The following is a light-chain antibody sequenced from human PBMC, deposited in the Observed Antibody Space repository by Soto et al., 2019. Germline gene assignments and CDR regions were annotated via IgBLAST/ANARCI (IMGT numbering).Light chain of an antibody. J-gene: IGLJ1*01. CDR1: SNDVSRFNY. CDR3: SSFVHGTSYV. CDR2: DVT. V-gene: IGLV2-8*01. Sequence: QSVLTQAASASGSPGQSVTISCAGTSNDVSRFNYVSWYQHHPGKAPKLIIYDVTKRPSGVPDRFSGSKSGNTAYLTVSGLQAEDEADYFCSSFVHGTSYVFGTGTKVTVL.